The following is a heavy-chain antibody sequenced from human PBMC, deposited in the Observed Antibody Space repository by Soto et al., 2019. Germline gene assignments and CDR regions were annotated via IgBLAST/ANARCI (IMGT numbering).Heavy chain of an antibody. V-gene: IGHV1-18*01. CDR1: GYTFTSYG. CDR3: ARDGWNTATNGELDY. J-gene: IGHJ4*02. CDR2: SSAYNGNT. D-gene: IGHD5-18*01. Sequence: QVQLVQSGAEVKKPGASVKVSCKASGYTFTSYGISCVRQAPGQGLEWMGWSSAYNGNTNHAQKLQGRVTMTTDPSTSTAYMELRSLRSDDTAVYYCARDGWNTATNGELDYWGQGTLVTVSS.